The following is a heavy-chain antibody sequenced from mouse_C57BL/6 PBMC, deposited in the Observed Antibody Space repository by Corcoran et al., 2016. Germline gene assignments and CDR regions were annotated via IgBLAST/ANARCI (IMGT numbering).Heavy chain of an antibody. CDR3: ARRRALYPEGYAMDY. Sequence: QVQLQQPGAELVKPGASVKMSCKASGYTFTSYWITWVKQRPGQGLEWIGDIYPGSGSTNYNEKFKSKATLTVDTSSSTAYMQLSSLTSEDSAVYYCARRRALYPEGYAMDYWGQGTSVTVSS. V-gene: IGHV1-55*01. J-gene: IGHJ4*01. CDR2: IYPGSGST. D-gene: IGHD3-3*01. CDR1: GYTFTSYW.